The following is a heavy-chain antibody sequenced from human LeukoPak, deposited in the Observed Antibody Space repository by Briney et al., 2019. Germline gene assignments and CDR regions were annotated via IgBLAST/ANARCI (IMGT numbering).Heavy chain of an antibody. CDR3: ARDSEPRGYSYGHVGY. J-gene: IGHJ4*02. V-gene: IGHV3-30*04. Sequence: PGGSLRLSCAASGFTFSSYAMHWVRQAPGKGLEWGAVISYDGSNKYYADSVRGRFTISRDNSKNTLYLQMSSLRAEDTAVYYCARDSEPRGYSYGHVGYWGQGTLVTVSS. CDR1: GFTFSSYA. CDR2: ISYDGSNK. D-gene: IGHD5-18*01.